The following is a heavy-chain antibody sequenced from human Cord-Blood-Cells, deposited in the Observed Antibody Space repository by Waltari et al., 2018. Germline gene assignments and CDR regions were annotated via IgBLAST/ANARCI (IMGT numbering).Heavy chain of an antibody. V-gene: IGHV1-2*02. CDR2: INPNSGGT. Sequence: QVQLVQSGAEVKKPGASVKVSCKASGYTFTGYYMHWVRQAPGQGLEWMGWINPNSGGTNYAQKFQGRVTMTRDTSISTAYMELSRLGSDDTAVDYCARDLEEDSSGWYCFDPWGQGTLVTVSS. J-gene: IGHJ5*02. CDR1: GYTFTGYY. CDR3: ARDLEEDSSGWYCFDP. D-gene: IGHD6-19*01.